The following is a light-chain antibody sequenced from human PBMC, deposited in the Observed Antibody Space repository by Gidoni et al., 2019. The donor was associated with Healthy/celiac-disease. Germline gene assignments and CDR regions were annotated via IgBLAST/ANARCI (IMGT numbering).Light chain of an antibody. V-gene: IGKV1-12*01. CDR2: ATS. CDR1: QDINSW. J-gene: IGKJ4*01. CDR3: QQANTFPLS. Sequence: DIQMTQSPSSVSASVGDRVTITCRASQDINSWLAWYQQKPGKAPNLLIYATSILLSGVPLRFSGSKSGTDFTLTISSLQPEDIATYYCQQANTFPLSFGGXTKVEIK.